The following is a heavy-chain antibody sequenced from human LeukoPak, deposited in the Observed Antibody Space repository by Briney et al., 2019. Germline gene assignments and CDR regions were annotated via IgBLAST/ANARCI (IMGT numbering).Heavy chain of an antibody. CDR2: INHSGST. J-gene: IGHJ4*02. Sequence: PSETLSLTCAVYGGSFSGYYWSWIRQPPGKGLEWIGEINHSGSTNYNPSLKSRVTISVDTSKNQFSLKLSSVTAADTAVYYCARGRSNSPSLRYWGQGTLVTVSS. CDR1: GGSFSGYY. V-gene: IGHV4-34*01. CDR3: ARGRSNSPSLRY. D-gene: IGHD4-11*01.